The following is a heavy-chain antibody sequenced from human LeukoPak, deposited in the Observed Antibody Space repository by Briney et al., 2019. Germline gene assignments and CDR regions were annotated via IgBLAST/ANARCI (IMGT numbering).Heavy chain of an antibody. CDR2: ISSSSSTI. J-gene: IGHJ4*02. CDR1: GFTFSSYR. Sequence: GGSLRLSCAASGFTFSSYRMNWVRQAPGKGLEWVSYISSSSSTIYYADSVKGRFTISRDNAKNSLYLQMNSLRAEDTAVYYCARSSRELGGYVPWELMPPFDYWGQGTLVTVSS. V-gene: IGHV3-48*01. D-gene: IGHD1-7*01. CDR3: ARSSRELGGYVPWELMPPFDY.